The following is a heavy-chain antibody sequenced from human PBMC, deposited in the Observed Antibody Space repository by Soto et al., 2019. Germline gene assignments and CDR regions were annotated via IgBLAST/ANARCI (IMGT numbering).Heavy chain of an antibody. D-gene: IGHD3-10*01. J-gene: IGHJ4*02. CDR2: IYYSGST. CDR1: GGSISSYY. CDR3: ARGARGSLLYFDY. V-gene: IGHV4-59*08. Sequence: SETLSLTCTVSGGSISSYYWSWIRQPPGKGLEWIGYIYYSGSTNYNPSLKSRVTISVDTSKNQFSLKLSSVTAADTAVYYCARGARGSLLYFDYGGKETLVTVPS.